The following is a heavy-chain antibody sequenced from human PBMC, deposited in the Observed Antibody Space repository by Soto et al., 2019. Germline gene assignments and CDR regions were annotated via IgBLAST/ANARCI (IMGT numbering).Heavy chain of an antibody. J-gene: IGHJ6*03. CDR3: AKDSVVVSPAATAYYYYYYMDV. V-gene: IGHV3-9*01. Sequence: GGSLRLSCAASGFTFDDYAMHWVRQAPGKGLEWVSGISWNSGSIGYADSVKGRFTISRDNAKNSLYLQMNSLRAEDTALYYCAKDSVVVSPAATAYYYYYYMDVWGKGTTVTVSS. CDR1: GFTFDDYA. CDR2: ISWNSGSI. D-gene: IGHD2-2*01.